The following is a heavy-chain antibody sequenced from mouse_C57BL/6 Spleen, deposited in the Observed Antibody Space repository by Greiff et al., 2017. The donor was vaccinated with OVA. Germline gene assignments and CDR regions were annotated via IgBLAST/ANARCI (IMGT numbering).Heavy chain of an antibody. Sequence: LVESGPELVKPGASVKISCKASGYAFSSSWMNWVKQRPGKGLEWIGRIYPGDGDTNYNGKFKGKATLTADKSSSTAYMQLSSLTSEDSAVYFCARGSYYGSSYWAMDYWGQGTSVTVSS. V-gene: IGHV1-82*01. D-gene: IGHD1-1*01. CDR1: GYAFSSSW. J-gene: IGHJ4*01. CDR3: ARGSYYGSSYWAMDY. CDR2: IYPGDGDT.